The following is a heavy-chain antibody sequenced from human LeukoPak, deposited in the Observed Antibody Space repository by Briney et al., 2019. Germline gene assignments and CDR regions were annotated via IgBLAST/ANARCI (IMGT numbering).Heavy chain of an antibody. V-gene: IGHV1-18*01. D-gene: IGHD2-2*01. CDR3: ARDLFIVVVSAADWFDP. Sequence: ASVKVSCKASGYTFTSYGISWVRQAPGQGLEWMGWISAYNGNTNYAQKLQGRVTMTTDTSTSTAYMELRSLRSDDTAVYYCARDLFIVVVSAADWFDPWGQGTLVTVSS. CDR2: ISAYNGNT. CDR1: GYTFTSYG. J-gene: IGHJ5*02.